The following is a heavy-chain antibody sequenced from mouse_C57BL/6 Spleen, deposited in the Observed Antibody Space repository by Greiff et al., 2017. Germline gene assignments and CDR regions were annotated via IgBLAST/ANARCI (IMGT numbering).Heavy chain of an antibody. J-gene: IGHJ1*03. CDR3: ATWELGYFDV. CDR2: IDPEDGDT. V-gene: IGHV14-1*01. D-gene: IGHD4-1*01. CDR1: GFNIKDYY. Sequence: VQLQQSGAELVRPGASVKLSCTASGFNIKDYYMHWVKQRHEQSLECIGRIDPEDGDTGYAPKFQGKATMTADTSSNTAYRQLSSLTSEDTAGDYCATWELGYFDVWGTGTTVTVSS.